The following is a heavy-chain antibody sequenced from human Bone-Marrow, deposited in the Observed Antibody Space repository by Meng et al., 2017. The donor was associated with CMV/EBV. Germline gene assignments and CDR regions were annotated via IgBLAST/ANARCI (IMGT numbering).Heavy chain of an antibody. Sequence: GGSLRLSCTPSGFIVNHNYMSWFRQAPGKGLEWVSLIYSDGRTDYAASAKGRFTVSRDNSRNMLYLHINSLRPEDTALYFCARREIRGYSEGLYAFDIWGQGTMVTVSS. CDR1: GFIVNHNY. D-gene: IGHD5-12*01. V-gene: IGHV3-66*02. CDR2: IYSDGRT. CDR3: ARREIRGYSEGLYAFDI. J-gene: IGHJ3*02.